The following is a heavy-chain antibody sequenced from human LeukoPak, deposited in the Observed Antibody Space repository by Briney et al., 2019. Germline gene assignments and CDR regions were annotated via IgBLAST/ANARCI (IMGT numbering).Heavy chain of an antibody. Sequence: ASVKVSCKASGYTFTSYYMHWVRQAPGQGLEWMGWINPNSGGTNYAQKFQGRVTMTRDTSISTAYMELSRLRSDDTAVYYCARFSDRVRGVIPYPHWFDPWGQGTLVTVSS. J-gene: IGHJ5*02. CDR2: INPNSGGT. V-gene: IGHV1-2*02. CDR1: GYTFTSYY. CDR3: ARFSDRVRGVIPYPHWFDP. D-gene: IGHD3-10*01.